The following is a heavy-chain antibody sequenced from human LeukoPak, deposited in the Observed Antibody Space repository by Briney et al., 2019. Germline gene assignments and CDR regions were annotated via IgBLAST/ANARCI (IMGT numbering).Heavy chain of an antibody. V-gene: IGHV1-2*02. D-gene: IGHD6-13*01. Sequence: WASVKVSCKASGYTFTSYDINWVRQATGQGLEWMGWINPNSGGTNYAQKFQGRVTMTRDTSISTAYMELSRLRSDDTAFYYCARAYSSSDWFDPWGQGTLVTVSS. J-gene: IGHJ5*02. CDR1: GYTFTSYD. CDR2: INPNSGGT. CDR3: ARAYSSSDWFDP.